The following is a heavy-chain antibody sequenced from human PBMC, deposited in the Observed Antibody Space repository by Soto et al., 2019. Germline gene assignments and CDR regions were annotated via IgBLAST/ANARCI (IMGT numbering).Heavy chain of an antibody. CDR1: GFTFSSYW. D-gene: IGHD5-18*01. Sequence: EVQLVESGGGLVQPGGSLRLSCAASGFTFSSYWMHWVRQAPGKGLVWVSRIKSDGSGTYYADSVMGRLTISRDNAKNTLYLQMNSLRAEDTAVYYCVRGDGDYHDGNGYLGRHWGQGTLVTVSS. CDR3: VRGDGDYHDGNGYLGRH. CDR2: IKSDGSGT. J-gene: IGHJ4*02. V-gene: IGHV3-74*01.